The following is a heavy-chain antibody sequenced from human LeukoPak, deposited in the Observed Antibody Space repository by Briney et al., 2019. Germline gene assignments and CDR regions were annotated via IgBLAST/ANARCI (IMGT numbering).Heavy chain of an antibody. J-gene: IGHJ4*02. CDR2: ISGSGGST. CDR3: AKSEGIRDYYDSSGYYYDY. D-gene: IGHD3-22*01. V-gene: IGHV3-23*01. CDR1: GFTFSSYA. Sequence: GGSLRLSCAASGFTFSSYAMSWVRQAPGKGLEWASAISGSGGSTYYADSVKGRFTISRDNSKNTLYLQMNSLRAEDTAVYYCAKSEGIRDYYDSSGYYYDYWGQGTLVTASS.